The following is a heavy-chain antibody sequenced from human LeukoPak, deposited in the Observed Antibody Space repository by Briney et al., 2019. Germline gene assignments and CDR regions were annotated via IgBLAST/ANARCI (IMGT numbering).Heavy chain of an antibody. CDR3: ARGYGYYFDY. V-gene: IGHV4-59*01. CDR1: GGSFSDYY. CDR2: IYYSGST. Sequence: PSETLSLTCAVYGGSFSDYYWTWIRQPPGKGLEWIGYIYYSGSTNYNPSLKSRVTISVDTSKNQFSLKLSSVTAADTAVYYCARGYGYYFDYWGQGTLVTVYS. D-gene: IGHD4-17*01. J-gene: IGHJ4*02.